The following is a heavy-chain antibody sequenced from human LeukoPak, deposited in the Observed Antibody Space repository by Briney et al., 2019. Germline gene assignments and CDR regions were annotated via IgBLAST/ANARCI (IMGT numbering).Heavy chain of an antibody. CDR1: GYTFTTYY. Sequence: ASVKVSCKASGYTFTTYYMHWVRQAPGQGLEWMGIINPSGGGTSYAQKFQGRVTMTRDTSTSIVYMELSSLRSEDTAVYYCAREQSYYYDSSGYWSLEREYDAFDIWGQGTMVTVSS. CDR3: AREQSYYYDSSGYWSLEREYDAFDI. CDR2: INPSGGGT. J-gene: IGHJ3*02. V-gene: IGHV1-46*01. D-gene: IGHD3-22*01.